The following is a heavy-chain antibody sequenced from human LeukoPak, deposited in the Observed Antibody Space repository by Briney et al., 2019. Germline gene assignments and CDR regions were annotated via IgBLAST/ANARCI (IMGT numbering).Heavy chain of an antibody. Sequence: GGSLRLSCAASGFSFCSYAMGWTRQAPGQGLEWVSAISGSGSHANYAESVKGRFTISRDNSKNTLYLQMHSLIAADTAVYYCGSGPVGTTVPWGQGTLVTVSS. CDR2: ISGSGSHA. V-gene: IGHV3-23*01. CDR3: GSGPVGTTVP. CDR1: GFSFCSYA. D-gene: IGHD1-1*01. J-gene: IGHJ5*02.